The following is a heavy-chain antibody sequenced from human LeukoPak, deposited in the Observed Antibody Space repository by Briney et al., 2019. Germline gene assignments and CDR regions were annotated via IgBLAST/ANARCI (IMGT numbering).Heavy chain of an antibody. Sequence: KSSETLSLTCSVSGGSISSSSSDYYWGWVRQPPGKGLEWIGSISYSWTTYYNPSLKSRVTISADTFNNQFSLKLTSVTAADTAVYYCARHRHSHHYDYWRQGTLVTVSS. CDR1: GGSISSSSSDYY. CDR3: ARHRHSHHYDY. J-gene: IGHJ4*02. D-gene: IGHD5-18*01. V-gene: IGHV4-39*01. CDR2: ISYSWTT.